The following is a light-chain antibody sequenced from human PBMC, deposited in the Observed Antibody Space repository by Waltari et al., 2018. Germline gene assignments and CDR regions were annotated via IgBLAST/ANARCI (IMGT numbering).Light chain of an antibody. CDR1: ILAKQY. V-gene: IGLV3-25*03. Sequence: YELTQTPSMSVSPGQTASITCSGDILAKQYGHWYQQKSGQAPVLIIYKDSERPSGIPERFSCSSSGTTVTLTISDVQSEDEADYYCQSTVSSGTYTGLFGGGTKLNVL. CDR3: QSTVSSGTYTGL. J-gene: IGLJ2*01. CDR2: KDS.